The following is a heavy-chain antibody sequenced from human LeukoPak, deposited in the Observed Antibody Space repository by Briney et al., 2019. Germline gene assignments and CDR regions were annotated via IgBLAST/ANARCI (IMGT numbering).Heavy chain of an antibody. CDR2: SSYDGSND. J-gene: IGHJ4*02. Sequence: PGGSLRLSCAASGFTFNPYAIHWVRQAPGKGLEWLAISSYDGSNDHYADSVKGRFTISRDNSKNTLYLQMNSLRAEDTAVYYCARDLITARDSSGYKVDGGDYWGQGTLVTVSS. D-gene: IGHD3-22*01. V-gene: IGHV3-30*14. CDR3: ARDLITARDSSGYKVDGGDY. CDR1: GFTFNPYA.